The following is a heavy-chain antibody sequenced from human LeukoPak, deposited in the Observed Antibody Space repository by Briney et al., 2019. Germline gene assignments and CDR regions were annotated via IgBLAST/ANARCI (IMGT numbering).Heavy chain of an antibody. CDR1: GYSFIGYY. J-gene: IGHJ2*01. Sequence: ASVKVSCKASGYSFIGYYMHWVRQAPGQGLEWMGWINPNSGGTNYAQKFQGRVTMTRDTSISTAYMELSRLRSDDTAVYYCARGGLGIAGYWYFDLWGRGTLVTVSS. CDR3: ARGGLGIAGYWYFDL. D-gene: IGHD7-27*01. CDR2: INPNSGGT. V-gene: IGHV1-2*02.